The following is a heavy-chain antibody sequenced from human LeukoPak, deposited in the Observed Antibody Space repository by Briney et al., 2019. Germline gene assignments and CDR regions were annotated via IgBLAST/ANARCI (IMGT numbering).Heavy chain of an antibody. CDR3: ASRITMIVVANHAFDI. Sequence: SETLSLTCTVSGYSISSGYYWGWIRQPPGKGLEWIGSIYHSGGTYYNPSLKSRVTISVDTSKNQFSLKLGSVTAADTAVYYCASRITMIVVANHAFDIWGQGTMVTVSS. CDR2: IYHSGGT. CDR1: GYSISSGYY. J-gene: IGHJ3*02. V-gene: IGHV4-38-2*02. D-gene: IGHD3-22*01.